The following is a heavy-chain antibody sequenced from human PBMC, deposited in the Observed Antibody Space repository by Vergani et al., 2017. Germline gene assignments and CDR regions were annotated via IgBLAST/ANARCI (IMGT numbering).Heavy chain of an antibody. Sequence: QVQLQESGPGLVKASQTLSLTCTVSGGSISSGGYYWSWICQHPGKGLEWSGYIYYSGSTYYNPSLKSRVTISVDTSKNQFSLKLSSVTAADTAVYYCARDLLTTGGDWYFDLWGRGTLVTVSS. D-gene: IGHD3-3*01. CDR3: ARDLLTTGGDWYFDL. CDR2: IYYSGST. J-gene: IGHJ2*01. CDR1: GGSISSGGYY. V-gene: IGHV4-31*03.